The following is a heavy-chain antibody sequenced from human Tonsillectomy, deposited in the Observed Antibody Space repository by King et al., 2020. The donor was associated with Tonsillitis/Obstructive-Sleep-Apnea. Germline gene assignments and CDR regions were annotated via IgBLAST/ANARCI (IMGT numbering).Heavy chain of an antibody. D-gene: IGHD5-12*01. Sequence: VQLVESGGGLVQPGGSLRLSCAASGFTFSSYSMNWVRQAPGKGLEWVSYISSSSSTIYYADSVKDRFTISRDNAKNSLYLQMNSLRDEDTAVYYCARNPSHDSGYDVDIWGQGTMVTVSS. J-gene: IGHJ3*02. CDR2: ISSSSSTI. CDR1: GFTFSSYS. V-gene: IGHV3-48*02. CDR3: ARNPSHDSGYDVDI.